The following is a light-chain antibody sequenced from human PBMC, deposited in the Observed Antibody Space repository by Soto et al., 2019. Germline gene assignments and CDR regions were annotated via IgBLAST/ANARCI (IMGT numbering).Light chain of an antibody. Sequence: EIVLTQSPGTLSLSPGERATLSCRASESVSSSYLAWYQQKPGQAPRLLIYGASSRATGIPDRFSGSGSGTDFTLTISRLEPEDFAVYYCQQYGSSPVTFGEGTRLEI. CDR3: QQYGSSPVT. V-gene: IGKV3-20*01. CDR1: ESVSSSY. CDR2: GAS. J-gene: IGKJ5*01.